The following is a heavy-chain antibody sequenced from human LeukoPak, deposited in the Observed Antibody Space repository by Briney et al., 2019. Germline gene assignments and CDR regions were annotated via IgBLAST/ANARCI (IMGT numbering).Heavy chain of an antibody. V-gene: IGHV4-39*07. D-gene: IGHD3-16*01. CDR1: GGSISSRSYY. J-gene: IGHJ5*02. Sequence: SETLSLTCTVSGGSISSRSYYWGWIRQPPGKGLEWIGSIYYSGSTNYNPSLKSRVTISVDTSKNQFSLKLSSVTAADTAVYYCARVPEIMITFGGVIFFSRGDNWFDPWGQGTLVTVSS. CDR2: IYYSGST. CDR3: ARVPEIMITFGGVIFFSRGDNWFDP.